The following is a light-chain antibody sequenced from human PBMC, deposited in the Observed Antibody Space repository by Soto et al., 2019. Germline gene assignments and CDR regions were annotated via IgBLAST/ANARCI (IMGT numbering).Light chain of an antibody. CDR1: SSDVGGYNY. J-gene: IGLJ2*01. Sequence: QSALTQPASVSGSPGQSITISCTGTSSDVGGYNYVSWYQQHPGKAPKVMIYEVSNRPSGVSNRFSGSESGNTASLTISGLQAEDEADYYCCTYRNRSTQVFGGGTELTVL. CDR3: CTYRNRSTQV. V-gene: IGLV2-14*01. CDR2: EVS.